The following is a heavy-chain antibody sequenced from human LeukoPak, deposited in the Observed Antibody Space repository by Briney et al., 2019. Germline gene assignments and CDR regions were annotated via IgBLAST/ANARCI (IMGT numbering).Heavy chain of an antibody. CDR3: ARGVTQDY. D-gene: IGHD2-21*02. CDR2: IHYSGSS. V-gene: IGHV4-59*12. J-gene: IGHJ4*02. Sequence: KPSETLSLTCTVSGDSIIGYYWTWIRQPPGKGLEWIGYIHYSGSSNYNPSLQSRVTISVDTSKNQFSLKLSSVTAADTAVYYCARGVTQDYWGQGTLVTVSS. CDR1: GDSIIGYY.